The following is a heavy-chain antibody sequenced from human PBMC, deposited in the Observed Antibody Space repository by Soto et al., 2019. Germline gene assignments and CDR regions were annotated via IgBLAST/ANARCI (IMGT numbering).Heavy chain of an antibody. V-gene: IGHV3-11*06. Sequence: GGSLRLSCAASGFTFSDYYMSCIRQAPGKGLEWVSYISSSSSYTNYADSVKGRFTISRDNAKNSMYLQMNSPRAEDTAVYYCPRDYLRDYSGSYRRISAAFDIWGQGT. D-gene: IGHD1-26*01. CDR3: PRDYLRDYSGSYRRISAAFDI. CDR2: ISSSSSYT. CDR1: GFTFSDYY. J-gene: IGHJ3*02.